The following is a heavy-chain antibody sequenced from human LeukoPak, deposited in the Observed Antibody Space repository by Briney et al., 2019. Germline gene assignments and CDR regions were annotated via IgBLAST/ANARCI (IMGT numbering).Heavy chain of an antibody. Sequence: RPSETLSLTCTVSGVSISSYYWSWIRQPPGKGLEWIGYIYYSGSTNYNPSLKSRVTISVDTSKNQFSLKLSSVTAADTAVYYCARVVERGSGYYYWDFDLWGRGTLVTVSS. CDR2: IYYSGST. D-gene: IGHD3-22*01. V-gene: IGHV4-59*01. J-gene: IGHJ2*01. CDR1: GVSISSYY. CDR3: ARVVERGSGYYYWDFDL.